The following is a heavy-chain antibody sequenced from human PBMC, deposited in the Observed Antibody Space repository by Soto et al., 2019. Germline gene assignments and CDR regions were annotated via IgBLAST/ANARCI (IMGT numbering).Heavy chain of an antibody. CDR3: ACLDSSGYYFDY. CDR2: IYYSGGT. D-gene: IGHD3-22*01. CDR1: GGSISSGGYY. J-gene: IGHJ4*02. V-gene: IGHV4-31*03. Sequence: SETLSLTCTVSGGSISSGGYYWSWIRQHPGKGLEWIGYIYYSGGTYYNPSLKSRVTISVDTSKNQFSLKLSSVTAADTAVYYCACLDSSGYYFDYWGQGTLVTVSS.